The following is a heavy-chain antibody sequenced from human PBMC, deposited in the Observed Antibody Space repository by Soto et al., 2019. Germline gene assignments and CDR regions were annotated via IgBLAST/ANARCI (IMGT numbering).Heavy chain of an antibody. CDR3: AKGWQVRGGQFDY. J-gene: IGHJ4*02. CDR2: ISDSGGTT. V-gene: IGHV3-23*01. D-gene: IGHD6-19*01. CDR1: GFTFRNYV. Sequence: EVQLLESGGNLVQPGGSLRLSCVASGFTFRNYVMSWVRQAPGKGLEWVSGISDSGGTTYYADFVKGRFTISRDNSKNTLYLQMNILRDDDSAVYYCAKGWQVRGGQFDYWGQGTLVSVSS.